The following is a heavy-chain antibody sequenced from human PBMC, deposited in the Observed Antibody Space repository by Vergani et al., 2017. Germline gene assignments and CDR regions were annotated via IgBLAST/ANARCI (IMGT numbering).Heavy chain of an antibody. D-gene: IGHD3-9*01. V-gene: IGHV4-34*01. CDR3: ARVPVYYDILTASFRGGMDV. J-gene: IGHJ6*02. CDR2: INHSGST. Sequence: QVQLPQWGAGLLKPSETLSLTCAVYGGSFSGYYWSWIRPPPGKGLEWIGEINHSGSTNYNPSLKSRVTISVDTSKNQFSLKLSSVTAADTAVYYCARVPVYYDILTASFRGGMDVWGQGP. CDR1: GGSFSGYY.